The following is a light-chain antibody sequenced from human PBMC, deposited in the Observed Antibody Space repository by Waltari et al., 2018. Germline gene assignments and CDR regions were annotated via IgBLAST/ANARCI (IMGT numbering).Light chain of an antibody. J-gene: IGLJ2*01. CDR1: LSNIGPHY. Sequence: QSVLTQPPSASGTPGQSVTISCSGSLSNIGPHYVYWYQQLPGTAHKLLIYLTHQRPSGFPDRFSASKSGTSASLAISGLRFEDEGDYYCATRDEGPTVVFGGGTKVTVL. CDR2: LTH. CDR3: ATRDEGPTVV. V-gene: IGLV1-47*01.